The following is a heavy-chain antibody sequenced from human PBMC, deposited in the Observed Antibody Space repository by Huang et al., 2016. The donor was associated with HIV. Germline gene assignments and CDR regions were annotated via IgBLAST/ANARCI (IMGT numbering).Heavy chain of an antibody. CDR3: ARVRGYSGSYYGMDV. CDR1: GGTFSNHG. D-gene: IGHD1-26*01. Sequence: QVQLVQSGAEVKKPGSSVKVSCKASGGTFSNHGCSWVRQAPGQGLEWMGGSIPVCGKKYYTAKFQGRVTTTADESTSTVYMELSSLTPDETAEYYCARVRGYSGSYYGMDVWGQGTTVTVSS. J-gene: IGHJ6*02. CDR2: SIPVCGKK. V-gene: IGHV1-69*01.